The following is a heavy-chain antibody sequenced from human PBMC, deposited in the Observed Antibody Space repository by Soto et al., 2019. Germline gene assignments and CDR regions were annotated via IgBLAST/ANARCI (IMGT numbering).Heavy chain of an antibody. Sequence: QVQLVQSGAEVRKPGSSVKVSCTTFGATLSNHIMSWVRLAPGQGLEWMGRITPILGIPNYSQKFQDRVTSTADRSTKTVYMELSSLRSEDTAVYYCARGGAVDYGDYNYWGQGTLVTVSS. CDR2: ITPILGIP. J-gene: IGHJ4*02. V-gene: IGHV1-69*02. D-gene: IGHD4-17*01. CDR1: GATLSNHI. CDR3: ARGGAVDYGDYNY.